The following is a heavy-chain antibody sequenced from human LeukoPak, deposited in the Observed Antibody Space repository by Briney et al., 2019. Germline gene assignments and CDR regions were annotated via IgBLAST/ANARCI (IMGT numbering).Heavy chain of an antibody. CDR1: GFTFSSYS. Sequence: GGSLRLSCAASGFTFSSYSMNWVRQAPGKGLEWVSSISSSSSYIYYADSVKGRFTISRDNAKNSLYLQMHRLRAEDTAVYYCARGKGLYYFDYWGQGTLVTLSS. CDR2: ISSSSSYI. CDR3: ARGKGLYYFDY. J-gene: IGHJ4*02. V-gene: IGHV3-21*01.